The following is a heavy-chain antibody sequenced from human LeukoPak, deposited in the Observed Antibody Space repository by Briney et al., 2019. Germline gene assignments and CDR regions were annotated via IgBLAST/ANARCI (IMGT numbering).Heavy chain of an antibody. Sequence: GGSLRLSCAASGFTFDDYAMHWVRQAPGKGLEWVSGISWNSGSIGYADSVKGRFTISRDNAKNSLYLQMNSLRAEDTALYYCARGSGYYGYWGQGTLVTVSS. CDR1: GFTFDDYA. CDR2: ISWNSGSI. CDR3: ARGSGYYGY. D-gene: IGHD3-22*01. V-gene: IGHV3-9*01. J-gene: IGHJ4*02.